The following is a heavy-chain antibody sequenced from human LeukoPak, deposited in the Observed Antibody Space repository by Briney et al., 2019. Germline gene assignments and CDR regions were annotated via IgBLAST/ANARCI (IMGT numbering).Heavy chain of an antibody. V-gene: IGHV3-7*01. D-gene: IGHD3-3*01. J-gene: IGHJ4*02. CDR2: IKQDGSEK. CDR3: ARETLKRYYDFWSGADYFDY. CDR1: GFTFDDYG. Sequence: GGSLRLSCAASGFTFDDYGMSRVRQAPGKGLEWVANIKQDGSEKYYVDSVKGRFTISRDNSKNTLYLQMNSLRAEDTAVYYCARETLKRYYDFWSGADYFDYWGQGTLVTVSS.